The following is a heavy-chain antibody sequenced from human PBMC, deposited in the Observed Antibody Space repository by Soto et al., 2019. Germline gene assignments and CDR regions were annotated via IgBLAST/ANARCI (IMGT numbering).Heavy chain of an antibody. D-gene: IGHD2-15*01. CDR2: IIPIFGTA. CDR3: ARSPPGQLGYCSGGSCRSPRIGFDY. J-gene: IGHJ4*02. Sequence: SVKVSCKASGGTFSSYAISWVRQAPGQGLEWVGGIIPIFGTASYAQKFQGRVTITADESTSTAYMELSSLRSEDTAVYYCARSPPGQLGYCSGGSCRSPRIGFDYWGQGTLVTVSS. CDR1: GGTFSSYA. V-gene: IGHV1-69*13.